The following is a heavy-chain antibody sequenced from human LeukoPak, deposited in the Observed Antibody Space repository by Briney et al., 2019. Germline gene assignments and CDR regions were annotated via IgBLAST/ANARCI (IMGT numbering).Heavy chain of an antibody. CDR2: IYSGGNT. D-gene: IGHD3-3*01. Sequence: GGSLRLSCAASGFTVSSNYMSWVRQAPGKGLEWVSVIYSGGNTYYADSVKGRFTISRDNSKNTLYLQMNSLRAGDTAVYYCARVSYDFWSGYPDYWGQGTLVTVSS. V-gene: IGHV3-66*02. CDR1: GFTVSSNY. CDR3: ARVSYDFWSGYPDY. J-gene: IGHJ4*02.